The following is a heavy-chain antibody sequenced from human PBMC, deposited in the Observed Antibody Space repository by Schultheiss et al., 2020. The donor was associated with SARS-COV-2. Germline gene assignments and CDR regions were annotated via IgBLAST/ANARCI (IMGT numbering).Heavy chain of an antibody. CDR3: AREDFDS. Sequence: GGSLRLSCAASGFTFSSYAMHWVRQAPGKGLERVAGISSDGSNKYYADSVKGRFTISRDNAKHSLYLQMNSLRAEDTAVYYCAREDFDSWGQGTLVTVS. CDR1: GFTFSSYA. CDR2: ISSDGSNK. V-gene: IGHV3-30*07. J-gene: IGHJ4*02.